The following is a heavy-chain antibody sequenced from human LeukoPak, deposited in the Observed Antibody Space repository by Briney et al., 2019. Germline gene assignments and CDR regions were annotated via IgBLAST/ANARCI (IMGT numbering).Heavy chain of an antibody. D-gene: IGHD1-1*01. CDR2: IGTASDT. Sequence: PGGSLRLSCAASGFTFSSFDMHWVRQPTGQGLEWVSTIGTASDTYYPGSVECRFTLSRDNAKNSLYLQMNSLTAGDTAVYYCARGPPRGKYYYMDVWGKGTTVTVSS. CDR3: ARGPPRGKYYYMDV. J-gene: IGHJ6*03. V-gene: IGHV3-13*01. CDR1: GFTFSSFD.